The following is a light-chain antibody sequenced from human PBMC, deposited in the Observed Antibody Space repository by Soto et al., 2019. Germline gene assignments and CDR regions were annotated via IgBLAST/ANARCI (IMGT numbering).Light chain of an antibody. CDR3: QQYDNLTPT. Sequence: DIEMTQSPSSLSASVGDRVTITCQASQDISNNLNWYQQNPGKAPNLLIYAASNLETGVPSRFSGSGSGTDFTFNISSLQPEDIATYYCQQYDNLTPTLGPGTKVDIK. J-gene: IGKJ3*01. CDR1: QDISNN. V-gene: IGKV1-33*01. CDR2: AAS.